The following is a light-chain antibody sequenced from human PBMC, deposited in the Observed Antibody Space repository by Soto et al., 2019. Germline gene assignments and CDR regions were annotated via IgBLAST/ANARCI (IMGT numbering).Light chain of an antibody. CDR1: SSDVDGYNF. CDR3: TSYTTSFTYV. Sequence: QPVLTQPAPVSGAHGQSIRLSCTDTSSDVDGYNFVSWYQHHPGKAPKLIIYDVSNRPSGVSSRFSGFKSGNTASLTVSGLQAEDEADYYCTSYTTSFTYVFGTGTKVTVL. CDR2: DVS. V-gene: IGLV2-14*03. J-gene: IGLJ1*01.